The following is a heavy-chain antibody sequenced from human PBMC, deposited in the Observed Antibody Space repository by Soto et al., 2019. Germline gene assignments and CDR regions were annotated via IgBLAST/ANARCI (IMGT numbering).Heavy chain of an antibody. D-gene: IGHD3-10*01. CDR3: ASSSGSHLGDSDY. J-gene: IGHJ4*02. CDR1: GFTFSSYG. CDR2: IWYDGSSK. V-gene: IGHV3-33*01. Sequence: QVQLVESGGGVVQPGRSLRLSCAASGFTFSSYGMHWVRQAPGQGLEWVAFIWYDGSSKYSADSLKGRFTISRDNSKNTLYLQMNSLRAEDTAVYYCASSSGSHLGDSDYWGQGTLVTVSS.